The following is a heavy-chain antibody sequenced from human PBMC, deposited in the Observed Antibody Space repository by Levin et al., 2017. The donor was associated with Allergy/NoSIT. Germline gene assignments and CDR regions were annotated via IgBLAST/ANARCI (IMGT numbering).Heavy chain of an antibody. CDR1: GFTFGDYA. CDR3: TRVEVGGQSGSYTAAYFDY. CDR2: IRSKAYGGTT. J-gene: IGHJ4*02. D-gene: IGHD1-26*01. Sequence: TGGSLRLSCTASGFTFGDYAMSWFRQAPGKGLEWVGFIRSKAYGGTTEYAASVKGRFTISRDDSKSIAYLQMNSLKTEDTAVYYCTRVEVGGQSGSYTAAYFDYWGQGTLVTVSS. V-gene: IGHV3-49*03.